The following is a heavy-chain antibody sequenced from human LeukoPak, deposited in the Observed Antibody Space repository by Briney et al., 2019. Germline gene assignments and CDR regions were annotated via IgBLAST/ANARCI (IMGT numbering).Heavy chain of an antibody. V-gene: IGHV1-8*03. Sequence: ASVKVSCKASGGTFSSYAISWVRQAPGQGLEWMGWMNPNNDNTGYAQKFQGRVTITRNTSISTAYMELSSLTSEDTAVYYCARGRQYSSSGWFDPWGQGTLVTVSS. CDR1: GGTFSSYA. CDR3: ARGRQYSSSGWFDP. J-gene: IGHJ5*02. CDR2: MNPNNDNT. D-gene: IGHD6-6*01.